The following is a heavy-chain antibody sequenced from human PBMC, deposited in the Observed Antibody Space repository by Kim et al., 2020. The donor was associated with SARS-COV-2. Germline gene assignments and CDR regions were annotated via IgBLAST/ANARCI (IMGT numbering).Heavy chain of an antibody. CDR2: ISSSSSYI. D-gene: IGHD3-3*01. CDR1: GFTFSSYS. J-gene: IGHJ6*02. V-gene: IGHV3-21*01. Sequence: GGSLRLSCTASGFTFSSYSMNWVRQAPGKGLEWVSSISSSSSYIYYADSVKGRFTISRDNAKNSLYLQMNSLRAEDTAVYYCARDLLIIYDFWSGHPGGGMDGRGQGTTVTVSS. CDR3: ARDLLIIYDFWSGHPGGGMDG.